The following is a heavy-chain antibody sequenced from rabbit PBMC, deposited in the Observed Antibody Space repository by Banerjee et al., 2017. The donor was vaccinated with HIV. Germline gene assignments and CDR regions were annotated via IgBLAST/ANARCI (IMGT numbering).Heavy chain of an antibody. CDR2: IWTGSSGST. J-gene: IGHJ4*01. D-gene: IGHD4-2*01. CDR3: ARDLAGVIGWNFDL. CDR1: GFSFNTNY. V-gene: IGHV1S40*01. Sequence: EESGGDLVKPGASLTLTCTASGFSFNTNYVCWVRQAPGKGLEWIACIWTGSSGSTYYARWAKGRFTISKTSSTTVTLQMTSLTAADTATYFCARDLAGVIGWNFDLWGQGTLVTVS.